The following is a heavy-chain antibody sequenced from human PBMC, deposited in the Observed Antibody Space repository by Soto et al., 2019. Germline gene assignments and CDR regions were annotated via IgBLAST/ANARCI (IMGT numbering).Heavy chain of an antibody. V-gene: IGHV4-59*01. CDR1: GGSISIYY. Sequence: SETXSLTCTVSGGSISIYYWSWIRQPPGKGLEWIGYIYYSGSTNYNPSLKSRVTISVDTSKNQFSLKLSSVTAADTAVYYCARDFYSSGYYPYAFDIWGQGTMVTLSS. CDR3: ARDFYSSGYYPYAFDI. CDR2: IYYSGST. J-gene: IGHJ3*02. D-gene: IGHD3-22*01.